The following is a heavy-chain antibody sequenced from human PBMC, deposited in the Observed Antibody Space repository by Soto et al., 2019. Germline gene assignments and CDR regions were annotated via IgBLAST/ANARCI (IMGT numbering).Heavy chain of an antibody. CDR3: ARGGYVASVPSYPYYMAV. D-gene: IGHD2-2*01. J-gene: IGHJ6*03. V-gene: IGHV1-8*01. CDR2: MNPNSGNR. CDR1: GYTFTNYD. Sequence: QVQLVQSGAEVRKPGASVKVSCKASGYTFTNYDINWVRQAQGEGLEWMGWMNPNSGNRGFGQKFQGRVTMTSNTSISTAYMELTSLTSDDTAVYFCARGGYVASVPSYPYYMAVWGEGTTVTVSS.